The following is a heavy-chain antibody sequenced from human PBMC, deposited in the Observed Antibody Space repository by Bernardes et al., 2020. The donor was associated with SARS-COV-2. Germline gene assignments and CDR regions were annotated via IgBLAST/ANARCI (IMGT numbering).Heavy chain of an antibody. V-gene: IGHV1-18*01. CDR1: GYTFTSYG. CDR3: ARDHRDFDWLPFDY. CDR2: ISAYNGNT. Sequence: ASVKVSCKASGYTFTSYGISWVRQAPGQGLEWMGWISAYNGNTNYAQKLQGRVTMTTDTSTSTAYMELRSLRSDDTAVYYCARDHRDFDWLPFDYWGQGTLVTVSS. D-gene: IGHD3-9*01. J-gene: IGHJ4*02.